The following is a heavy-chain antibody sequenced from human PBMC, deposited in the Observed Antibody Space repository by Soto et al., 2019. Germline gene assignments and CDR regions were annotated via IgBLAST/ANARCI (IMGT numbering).Heavy chain of an antibody. J-gene: IGHJ4*02. V-gene: IGHV3-30*18. CDR3: AKDVMTHSWDY. CDR1: GFTFSSYG. D-gene: IGHD2-21*01. CDR2: ISYDGSNK. Sequence: GSLRLSCAASGFTFSSYGMHWVRQAPGKGLEWVAVISYDGSNKYYADSVKGRFTISRDNSKNTLYLQMNSLRAEDTAVYYCAKDVMTHSWDYWGQGTLVTVSS.